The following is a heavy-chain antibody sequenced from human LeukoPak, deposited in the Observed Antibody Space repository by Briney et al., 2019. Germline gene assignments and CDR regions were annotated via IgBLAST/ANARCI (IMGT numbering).Heavy chain of an antibody. V-gene: IGHV4-39*07. J-gene: IGHJ5*02. CDR3: AVQVGDHCSGGSCYPRRWFDP. D-gene: IGHD2-15*01. Sequence: KPSETLSLTCTVSGGSISSSSYYWGWIRQPPGKGLEWIGSIYYSGSTNYNPSLKSRVTTSVDTSKNQFSLKLSSVTAADTAVYYCAVQVGDHCSGGSCYPRRWFDPWGQGTLVTVSS. CDR1: GGSISSSSYY. CDR2: IYYSGST.